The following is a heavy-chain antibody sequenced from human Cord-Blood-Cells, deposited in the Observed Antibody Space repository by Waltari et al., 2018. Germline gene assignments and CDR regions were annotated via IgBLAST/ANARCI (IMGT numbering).Heavy chain of an antibody. J-gene: IGHJ5*02. CDR2: INHSGST. D-gene: IGHD1-26*01. CDR3: ARSIVGANWFDP. Sequence: QVQLQQWGAGLLKRSETLSLTCAVYGRSFSGYYWRWTRQPPGKGLEWIGEINHSGSTNYIPSLKSRVTISVDTSKNQFSLKLSSVTAADTAVYYCARSIVGANWFDPWGQGTLVTVSS. CDR1: GRSFSGYY. V-gene: IGHV4-34*01.